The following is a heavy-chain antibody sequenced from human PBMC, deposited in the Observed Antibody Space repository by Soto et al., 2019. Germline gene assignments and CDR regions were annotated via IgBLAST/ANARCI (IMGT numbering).Heavy chain of an antibody. Sequence: ASVTVSCKASGYTFTSYDINWVRQATGQGLEWMGWMNPNSGNTGYAQKFQGRVTMTRNTSISTAYMELSSLRSEDTAVYYCARAHYYDSSGYYPNFDYWGQGTLVTVSS. D-gene: IGHD3-22*01. CDR2: MNPNSGNT. CDR3: ARAHYYDSSGYYPNFDY. V-gene: IGHV1-8*01. J-gene: IGHJ4*02. CDR1: GYTFTSYD.